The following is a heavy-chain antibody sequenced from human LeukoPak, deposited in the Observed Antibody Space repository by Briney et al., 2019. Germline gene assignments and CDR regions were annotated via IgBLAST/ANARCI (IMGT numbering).Heavy chain of an antibody. V-gene: IGHV4-39*01. CDR2: VFYGRTT. J-gene: IGHJ5*01. CDR3: VRHDGRGGATMGAFDS. D-gene: IGHD5-12*01. Sequence: SETLSLTCTVSAASFISSSHHWGWIRQSPGKGLEWIGTVFYGRTTYYNPSLDGRVTISLDTSANHFSLQLNSVTAADTAVYYCVRHDGRGGATMGAFDSWGQGSLVTVSS. CDR1: AASFISSSHH.